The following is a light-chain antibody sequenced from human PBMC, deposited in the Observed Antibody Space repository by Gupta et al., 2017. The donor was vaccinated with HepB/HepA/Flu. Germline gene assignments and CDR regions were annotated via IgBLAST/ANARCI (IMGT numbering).Light chain of an antibody. V-gene: IGLV1-40*01. Sequence: HSVLTPPPSVPGPPRQRVTISCTGSSSNIGAGYDVHWYQQLPGTAPKLLIYGNSNRPSGVPDRFSASKSGTSASLAITGLQAEDEADYYCQSYDSSLSGLVFGGGTKLTVL. CDR2: GNS. J-gene: IGLJ2*01. CDR1: SSNIGAGYD. CDR3: QSYDSSLSGLV.